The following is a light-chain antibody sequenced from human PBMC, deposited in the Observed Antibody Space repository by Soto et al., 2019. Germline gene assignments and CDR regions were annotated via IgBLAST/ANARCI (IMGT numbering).Light chain of an antibody. CDR2: GAS. J-gene: IGKJ5*01. V-gene: IGKV3-15*01. Sequence: EIVMTQSPATRSVSPGERATLSCRATQSVSSNLAWYQQKPGQAPRLLIYGASTRATGIPARFSGSRSGTEFTLTISSLQSEDFAVYYCQQYNNWPPTFVQGTRLEIK. CDR3: QQYNNWPPT. CDR1: QSVSSN.